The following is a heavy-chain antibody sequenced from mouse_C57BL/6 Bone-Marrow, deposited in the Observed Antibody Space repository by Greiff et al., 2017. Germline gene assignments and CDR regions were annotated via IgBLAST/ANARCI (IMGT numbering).Heavy chain of an antibody. Sequence: QVQLQQPGAELVMPGASVKLSCKASGYTFTSYWMHWVKQRPGQGLEWIGEIDPSDSYTNYNQKFKGKSTLTVDKSSSTAYTQLSSLTSEDSAVYYCAREGSYDGLLAYWGQGTLVTVSA. CDR3: AREGSYDGLLAY. CDR2: IDPSDSYT. V-gene: IGHV1-69*01. D-gene: IGHD2-3*01. J-gene: IGHJ3*01. CDR1: GYTFTSYW.